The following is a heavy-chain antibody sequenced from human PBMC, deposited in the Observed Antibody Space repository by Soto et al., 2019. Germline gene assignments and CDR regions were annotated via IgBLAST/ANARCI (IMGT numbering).Heavy chain of an antibody. CDR2: ISGSGGST. Sequence: PGGSLRLACAASGFTFRSYAMSWVRQAPGKGLEWVSAISGSGGSTYDADSVKGRFTISRDNSKNTLYLQMNSLRAEDTAVYYCAKEYLRFLWFVGNSPFDYWGQGTLVTVSS. V-gene: IGHV3-23*01. D-gene: IGHD3-10*01. J-gene: IGHJ4*02. CDR1: GFTFRSYA. CDR3: AKEYLRFLWFVGNSPFDY.